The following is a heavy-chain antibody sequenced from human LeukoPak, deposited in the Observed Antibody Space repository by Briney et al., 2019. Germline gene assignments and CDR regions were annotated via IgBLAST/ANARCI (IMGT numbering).Heavy chain of an antibody. V-gene: IGHV3-30*18. D-gene: IGHD5-24*01. J-gene: IGHJ4*02. CDR1: GFTFSSYG. CDR2: ISYDGSNK. CDR3: AKDSVEMATSGYFYY. Sequence: GGSLRLSCAASGFTFSSYGTHWVRQAPGKGLEWVAVISYDGSNKYYADSVKGRFTISRDNSKNTLYLQMNSLRAEDTAVYYCAKDSVEMATSGYFYYWGQGTLVTVS.